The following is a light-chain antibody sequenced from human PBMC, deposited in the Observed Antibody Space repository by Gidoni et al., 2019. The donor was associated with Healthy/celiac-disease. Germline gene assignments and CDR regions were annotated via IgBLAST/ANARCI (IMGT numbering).Light chain of an antibody. J-gene: IGKJ1*01. CDR3: QQSHSTPPT. CDR1: QSISSY. CDR2: AAS. Sequence: DIQMTQSTSSLSASVGDRVTITCRASQSISSYLNWYQQKPGKAPKLLIYAASSLQSGVPSRFSGSGSGTDFTLTISSLQPDDFATYYCQQSHSTPPTFGQGTKVEIK. V-gene: IGKV1-39*01.